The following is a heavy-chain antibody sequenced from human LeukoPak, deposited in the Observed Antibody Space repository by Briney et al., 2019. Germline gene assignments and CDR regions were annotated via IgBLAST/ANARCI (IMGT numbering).Heavy chain of an antibody. J-gene: IGHJ4*02. CDR2: ISGSGGST. CDR3: AKETAAGLFDY. D-gene: IGHD6-13*01. V-gene: IGHV3-23*01. Sequence: ASETLSLTCTVSGDSISSGTYYWSWVRQAPGKGLEWVSAISGSGGSTYYADSVKGRFTISRDNSKNTLYLQMNSLRAEDTAVYYCAKETAAGLFDYWGQGTLVTVSS. CDR1: GDSISSGTYY.